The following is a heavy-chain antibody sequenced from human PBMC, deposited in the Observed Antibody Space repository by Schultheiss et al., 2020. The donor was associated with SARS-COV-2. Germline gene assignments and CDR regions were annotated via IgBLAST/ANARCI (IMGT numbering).Heavy chain of an antibody. CDR3: ARLVLSGFSHDYYYMDV. Sequence: SETLSLTCTVSGGSISSYYWSWIRQPPGKGLEWIGYIYYSGSTNYNPSLKSRVTISVDTSKNQFSLKVTPVTAADTAVYYCARLVLSGFSHDYYYMDVWGKGTTVTVSS. J-gene: IGHJ6*03. V-gene: IGHV4-59*08. CDR2: IYYSGST. D-gene: IGHD3-22*01. CDR1: GGSISSYY.